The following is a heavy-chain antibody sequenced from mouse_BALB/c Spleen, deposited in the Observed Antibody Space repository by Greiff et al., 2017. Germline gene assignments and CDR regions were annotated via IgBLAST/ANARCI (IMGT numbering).Heavy chain of an antibody. CDR1: GFTFSSYT. D-gene: IGHD1-1*02. CDR3: ARYYGGYFDV. V-gene: IGHV5-9*03. J-gene: IGHJ1*01. Sequence: EVKLVESGGGLVKPGGSLKLSCAASGFTFSSYTMSWVRQTPEKRLEWVATISSGGGNTYYPDSVKGRFTISRDNAKNNLYLQMSSLRSEDTALYYCARYYGGYFDVWGAGTTVTVSS. CDR2: ISSGGGNT.